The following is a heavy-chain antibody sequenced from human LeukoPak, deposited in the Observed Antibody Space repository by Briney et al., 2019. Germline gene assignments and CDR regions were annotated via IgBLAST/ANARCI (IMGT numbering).Heavy chain of an antibody. CDR1: GGSISSGGYY. D-gene: IGHD4-23*01. CDR3: ASPVVTLTVEY. V-gene: IGHV4-31*03. CDR2: MFYSGST. J-gene: IGHJ4*02. Sequence: PSETLSLTCTVSGGSISSGGYYWSWIRQHPGKGLELIGYMFYSGSTYYNPSLKSRVTISVDTSKNQFSLKLSSVTAADTAVYYCASPVVTLTVEYWGQGTLVTVSS.